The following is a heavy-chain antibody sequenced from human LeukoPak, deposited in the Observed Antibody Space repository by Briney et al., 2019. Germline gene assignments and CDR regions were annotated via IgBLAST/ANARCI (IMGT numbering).Heavy chain of an antibody. CDR3: ARGLTDDFWSGYPEYYFDY. CDR1: GFTFSSYA. J-gene: IGHJ4*02. D-gene: IGHD3-3*01. Sequence: GGSLRLSCAASGFTFSSYAMHWVRQAPGKGLEWVAVISYDGSNKYYADSVKGRFTISRDNSKNTLYLQMNSLRAEDTAVYYCARGLTDDFWSGYPEYYFDYWGQGTLVTVSS. V-gene: IGHV3-30-3*01. CDR2: ISYDGSNK.